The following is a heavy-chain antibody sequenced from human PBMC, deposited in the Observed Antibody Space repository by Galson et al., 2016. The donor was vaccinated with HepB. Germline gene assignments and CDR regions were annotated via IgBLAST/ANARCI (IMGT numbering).Heavy chain of an antibody. CDR3: ARNKEVGLRPEWAY. J-gene: IGHJ4*02. CDR2: ISDSGTGT. V-gene: IGHV3-23*01. CDR1: GFTFSNYA. D-gene: IGHD1-26*01. Sequence: SLRLSCAASGFTFSNYAMIWVRQAPGKGLEWVSGISDSGTGTWYADSVKGRFTISRDNSKNTVYLQMNNVRVEDTAGYYWARNKEVGLRPEWAYWGQGTLVTVSS.